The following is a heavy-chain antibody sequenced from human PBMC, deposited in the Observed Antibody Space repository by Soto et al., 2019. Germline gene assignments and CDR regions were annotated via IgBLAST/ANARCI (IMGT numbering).Heavy chain of an antibody. CDR3: AVGASAAAAWYSHGMDV. CDR2: IFAGFGTA. Sequence: QVQLVQSGAEVKKPGSLVKVSCKASGDTFSRYSIIWVRQAPGQGLELMGGIFAGFGTATYAQKFHGRVLIIADESTTTAYMELTSLTYEDTAVYYCAVGASAAAAWYSHGMDVWGQGTTVTVSS. CDR1: GDTFSRYS. D-gene: IGHD1-26*01. V-gene: IGHV1-69*12. J-gene: IGHJ6*02.